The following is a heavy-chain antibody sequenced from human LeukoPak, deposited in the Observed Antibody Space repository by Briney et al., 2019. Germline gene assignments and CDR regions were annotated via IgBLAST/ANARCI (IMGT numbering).Heavy chain of an antibody. V-gene: IGHV1-18*04. J-gene: IGHJ4*02. D-gene: IGHD3-22*01. CDR2: ISAYNGNT. Sequence: ASVKVSCKASGYTFTGYYMHWVRQAPGQGREWMGWISAYNGNTNYAQNLQGRVTMTTDTSTSTAYMELRSLRSDDTAVYYCARVSSGYYPKHYYFDYWGQGTLVTVSS. CDR1: GYTFTGYY. CDR3: ARVSSGYYPKHYYFDY.